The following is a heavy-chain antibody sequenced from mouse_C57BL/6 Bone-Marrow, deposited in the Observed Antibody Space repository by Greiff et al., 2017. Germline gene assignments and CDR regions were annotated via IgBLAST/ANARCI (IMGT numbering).Heavy chain of an antibody. Sequence: QVQLKQPGAELVMPGASVKLSCKASGYTFTSYWMHWVKQRPGQGLEWIGELDPSDSYTNYNQKFKGKSTLTVDKSSITAYMQLSSMISGDSAVSYCARWGGLRVDYGMDYWGQGTSVTVSS. CDR1: GYTFTSYW. V-gene: IGHV1-69*01. J-gene: IGHJ4*01. D-gene: IGHD2-4*01. CDR2: LDPSDSYT. CDR3: ARWGGLRVDYGMDY.